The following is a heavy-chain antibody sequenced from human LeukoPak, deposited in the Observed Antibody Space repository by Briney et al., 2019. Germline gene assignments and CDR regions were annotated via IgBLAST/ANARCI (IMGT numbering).Heavy chain of an antibody. Sequence: SETLSLTCAVYGGSFSGYYWSWIRQPPGKGLEWIGEINHSGSTNYNPSLKSRVTISVDTSKNQFSLKLSSVTAADTAVYYCARGELLLRYFDWLGQGTLVTVPS. CDR3: ARGELLLRYFDW. J-gene: IGHJ4*02. CDR2: INHSGST. D-gene: IGHD3-9*01. CDR1: GGSFSGYY. V-gene: IGHV4-34*01.